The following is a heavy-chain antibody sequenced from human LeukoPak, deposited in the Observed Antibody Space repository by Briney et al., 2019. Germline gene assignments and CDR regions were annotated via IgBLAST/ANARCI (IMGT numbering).Heavy chain of an antibody. V-gene: IGHV1-69*05. CDR1: GGTFSSYA. J-gene: IGHJ4*02. CDR2: IIPIFGTA. CDR3: AREASYSSSWYNHFDY. D-gene: IGHD6-13*01. Sequence: SVKVSCKASGGTFSSYAISWVRQAPGQGLKWMGGIIPIFGTANYAQKFQGRVTITTDESTSTAYMELSSLRSEDTAVYYCAREASYSSSWYNHFDYWGQGTLVTVSS.